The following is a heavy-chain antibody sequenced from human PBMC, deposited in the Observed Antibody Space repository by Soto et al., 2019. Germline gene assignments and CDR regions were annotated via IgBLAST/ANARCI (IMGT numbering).Heavy chain of an antibody. CDR2: IWYDGSNK. V-gene: IGHV3-33*01. D-gene: IGHD3-3*01. CDR1: GFTFSSYG. J-gene: IGHJ4*02. CDR3: ARESGTISYFDY. Sequence: GGSLRLSCAASGFTFSSYGMHWVRQAPGKGLEWVAVIWYDGSNKYYADSVKGRFTISRDNSKNTLYLQMNSLRAEDTAVYYCARESGTISYFDYWGQGTLVTVSS.